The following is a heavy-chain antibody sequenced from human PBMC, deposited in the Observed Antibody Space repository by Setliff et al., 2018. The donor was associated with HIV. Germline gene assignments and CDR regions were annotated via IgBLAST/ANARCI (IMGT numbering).Heavy chain of an antibody. CDR2: ISRSGST. CDR3: ARTMAVPATQPFDY. Sequence: SETLSLTCVVYGGSFNGYSWSWMRQPPGKGLEWIGEISRSGSTTYHPSLKSRLTISVDASKRHFSLKLSSVTAADTAVYYCARTMAVPATQPFDYWGQGTLVTVSS. J-gene: IGHJ4*02. D-gene: IGHD2-15*01. V-gene: IGHV4-34*01. CDR1: GGSFNGYS.